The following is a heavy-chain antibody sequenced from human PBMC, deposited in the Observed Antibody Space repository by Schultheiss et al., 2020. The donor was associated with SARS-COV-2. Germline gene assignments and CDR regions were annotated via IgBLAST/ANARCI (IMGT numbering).Heavy chain of an antibody. D-gene: IGHD1-1*01. Sequence: SETLSLTCAVYGGSFSGYYWTWIRQPPGKGLEWIGDIYYSGSTNYNPSLTSLVTISVDTSKNQFSLKLSSVTAADTAVYYCTRVRRTMGGSDYWGQGTLVTVSS. CDR2: IYYSGST. V-gene: IGHV4-34*01. J-gene: IGHJ4*02. CDR1: GGSFSGYY. CDR3: TRVRRTMGGSDY.